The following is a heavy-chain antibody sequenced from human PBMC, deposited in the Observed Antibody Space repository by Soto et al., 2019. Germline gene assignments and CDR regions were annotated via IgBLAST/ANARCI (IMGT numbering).Heavy chain of an antibody. CDR3: AKNWNWGSLVH. Sequence: PSETLSLTCIVSGGSISSYYWSWIRQSPGKGLEWIGFIYYGGSTNYNPSLKSRVTISVDTPKNQFSLKLSSVTAADTAVYYCAKNWNWGSLVHWGQGTLVTVPQ. CDR2: IYYGGST. J-gene: IGHJ4*02. D-gene: IGHD7-27*01. V-gene: IGHV4-59*08. CDR1: GGSISSYY.